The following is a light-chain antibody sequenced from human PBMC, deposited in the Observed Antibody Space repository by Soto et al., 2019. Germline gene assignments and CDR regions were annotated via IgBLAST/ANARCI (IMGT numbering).Light chain of an antibody. Sequence: EIVLTQSPGTLSLSPGEGATLSCRASQSVSSNSLAWYQQKPGQAPRLLIYGASGRATGIPDRFSGSGSATDFTLTISRLEPEDFAVYYCQQYGGSPSITFGQGTRLEIK. J-gene: IGKJ5*01. CDR2: GAS. CDR3: QQYGGSPSIT. V-gene: IGKV3-20*01. CDR1: QSVSSNS.